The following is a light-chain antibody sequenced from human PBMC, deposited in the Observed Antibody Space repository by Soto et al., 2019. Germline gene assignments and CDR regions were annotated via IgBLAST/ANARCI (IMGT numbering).Light chain of an antibody. CDR2: GAF. CDR1: PSVTNY. V-gene: IGKV3-11*01. J-gene: IGKJ5*01. Sequence: EIVLTQSPATLSLSPGERATLSCRASPSVTNYLAWYQQKPGQPPRLLIYGAFNRAAGIPARFSGSGSGTDFTLTISSLEPEDSAVYYCQQRNIWPPVTFGQGTHWRL. CDR3: QQRNIWPPVT.